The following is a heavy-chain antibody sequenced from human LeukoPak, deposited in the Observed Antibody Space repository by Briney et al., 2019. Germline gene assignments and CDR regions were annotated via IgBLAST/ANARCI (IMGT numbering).Heavy chain of an antibody. CDR2: ISYSGST. Sequence: SETLSLTCTASGGSISSYYWSWIRQPPGKGLEWIGYISYSGSTNFNPSLKSRVTISVDTPKNQFSLHLTSVTAADTAVYYCARVENYGSGSSEYWFDPWGQGTLVTVSS. J-gene: IGHJ5*02. CDR3: ARVENYGSGSSEYWFDP. V-gene: IGHV4-59*01. CDR1: GGSISSYY. D-gene: IGHD3-10*01.